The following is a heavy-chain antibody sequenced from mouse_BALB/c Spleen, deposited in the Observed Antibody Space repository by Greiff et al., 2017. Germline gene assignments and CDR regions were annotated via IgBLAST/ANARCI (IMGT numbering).Heavy chain of an antibody. J-gene: IGHJ4*01. V-gene: IGHV1-54*03. Sequence: QVQLQQSGAELVRPGTSVKVSCKASGYAFTNYLIEWVKQRPGQGLEWIGVINPGSGGTNYNEKFKGKATLTADKSSSTAYMQLSSLTSDDSAVYFCARYDAMDYWGQGTSVTVSS. CDR2: INPGSGGT. CDR1: GYAFTNYL. CDR3: ARYDAMDY.